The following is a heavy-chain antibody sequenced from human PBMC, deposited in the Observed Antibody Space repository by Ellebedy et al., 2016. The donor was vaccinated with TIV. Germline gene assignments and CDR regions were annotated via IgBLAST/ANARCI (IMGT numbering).Heavy chain of an antibody. CDR2: ITGIGTST. Sequence: GGSLRLSXAASGFTFSNYAMSWVRQAPGKGLEWVSAITGIGTSTYYADSVKGRFTISRDNSKNTLSLQMNSLRADDTAIHYCAKPMGPGGRFDAFDIWGQGTLVTVSS. J-gene: IGHJ3*02. V-gene: IGHV3-23*01. CDR3: AKPMGPGGRFDAFDI. D-gene: IGHD3-16*01. CDR1: GFTFSNYA.